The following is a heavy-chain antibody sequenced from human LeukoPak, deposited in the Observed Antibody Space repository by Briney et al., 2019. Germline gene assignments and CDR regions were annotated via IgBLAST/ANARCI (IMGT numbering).Heavy chain of an antibody. CDR1: GFTFSKHG. CDR2: IRSDGTNK. V-gene: IGHV3-30*02. Sequence: GGSLRLSCAASGFTFSKHGIHWVRQAPGKGLEWVAFIRSDGTNKYYVDSVKGRFTISRDNSKNLLYLQMNTLSAEDTAVYYCVASGYGYWGQGTLVTVSS. J-gene: IGHJ4*02. CDR3: VASGYGY. D-gene: IGHD3-22*01.